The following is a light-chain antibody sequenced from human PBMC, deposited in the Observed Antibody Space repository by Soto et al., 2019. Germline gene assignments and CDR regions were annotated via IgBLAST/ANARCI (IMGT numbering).Light chain of an antibody. J-gene: IGKJ1*01. Sequence: THSPSALSASVGDRVTITCRASQSITNYLNWYQHKPGQAPRXXIYHTSNRATGIPARFSGSGSGTDFTLTISSLEPEDFAVYYCHQRQSWPRTFGQGTKVDIK. V-gene: IGKV3-11*01. CDR3: HQRQSWPRT. CDR1: QSITNY. CDR2: HTS.